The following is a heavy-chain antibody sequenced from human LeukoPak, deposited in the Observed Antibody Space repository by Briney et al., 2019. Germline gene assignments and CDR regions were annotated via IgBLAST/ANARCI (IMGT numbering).Heavy chain of an antibody. CDR1: GFTFSSYW. V-gene: IGHV3-74*01. CDR2: INTDGSTT. J-gene: IGHJ4*02. Sequence: GGSLRLSCAVSGFTFSSYWMHWVRQAPGKGLVWVSRINTDGSTTNYADSVKGRFTISRDNAKNTLYMQMNSLRAEDTAMYYCATREDKGYWGQGTLVTVSS. CDR3: ATREDKGY.